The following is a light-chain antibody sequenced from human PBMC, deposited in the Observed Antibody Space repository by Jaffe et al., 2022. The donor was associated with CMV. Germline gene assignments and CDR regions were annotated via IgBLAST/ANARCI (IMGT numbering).Light chain of an antibody. CDR1: KLGDTY. V-gene: IGLV3-1*01. CDR2: QDK. J-gene: IGLJ2*01. CDR3: QAWDSSTVV. Sequence: SYELTQPPSVSVSPGQTASITCSGDKLGDTYAFWYQQKPGQSPVLVIYQDKKRPSGIPERFSGSNSGNTATLTISGTQAVDDADYYCQAWDSSTVVFGGGTKLTVL.